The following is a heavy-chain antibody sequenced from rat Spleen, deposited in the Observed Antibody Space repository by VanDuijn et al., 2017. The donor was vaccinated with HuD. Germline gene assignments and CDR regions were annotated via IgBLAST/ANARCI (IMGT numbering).Heavy chain of an antibody. V-gene: IGHV5-31*01. CDR1: GFTFNNYW. Sequence: EVQLVESGGGLVQPGRSLKVSCTASGFTFNNYWMTWIRQAPGKGLEWISSITTTGGSTYYSDSVKGRFTISRDNAKSTLYLQMDSLRSEDTATYYCSREGLYGNFFDYCGQGVMVIVSS. D-gene: IGHD1-11*01. CDR2: ITTTGGST. J-gene: IGHJ2*01. CDR3: SREGLYGNFFDY.